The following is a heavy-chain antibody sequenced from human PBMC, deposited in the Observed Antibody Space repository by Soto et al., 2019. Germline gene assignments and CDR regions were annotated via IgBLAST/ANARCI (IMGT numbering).Heavy chain of an antibody. J-gene: IGHJ4*02. CDR2: ISSTTNYI. V-gene: IGHV3-21*06. CDR3: ARESEDLTSNFDY. Sequence: EVQLVESGGGLVKPGGSLRLSCAASGFTFTRYSMNWVRQAPWKGLEWVSSISSTTNYIYYGDSMKGRFTISRDNGQNSLYLEIHSLRAEDTAVYYCARESEDLTSNFDYCGQGTLVTVSS. CDR1: GFTFTRYS.